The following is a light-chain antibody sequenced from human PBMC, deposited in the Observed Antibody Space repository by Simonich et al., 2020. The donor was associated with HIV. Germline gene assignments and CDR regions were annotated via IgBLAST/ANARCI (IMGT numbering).Light chain of an antibody. V-gene: IGKV4-1*01. CDR3: QQYYSTPIT. CDR2: GAS. J-gene: IGKJ5*01. Sequence: DIVMTQSPDSLAVSLGERATINCKSSQSVLYSSNNKNYLVWYQQKPGQPPKLLIYGASTRESGVPDRFSGSGSGTDFTLTISSLQAEDVAVYYCQQYYSTPITFGQGTRLEIK. CDR1: QSVLYSSNNKNY.